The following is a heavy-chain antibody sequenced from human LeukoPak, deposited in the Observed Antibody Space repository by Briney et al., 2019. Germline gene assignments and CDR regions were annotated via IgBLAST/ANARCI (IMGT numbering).Heavy chain of an antibody. D-gene: IGHD3-10*01. V-gene: IGHV4-39*01. CDR3: ARLDYYGSGSYSDY. J-gene: IGHJ4*02. CDR2: IYYSGST. Sequence: SETLSLTCTVSGGSISSSSYYWGWIRQPPGKGLEWIGSIYYSGSTYYNPPLKSRVTISVDTSKNQFSLKLSSVTAADTAVYYCARLDYYGSGSYSDYWGQGTLVTVSS. CDR1: GGSISSSSYY.